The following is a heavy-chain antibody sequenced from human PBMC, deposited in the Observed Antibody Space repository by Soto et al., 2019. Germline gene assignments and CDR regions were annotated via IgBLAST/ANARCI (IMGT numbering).Heavy chain of an antibody. V-gene: IGHV3-30-3*01. CDR1: GFTFSSYA. Sequence: WGSLRLSCAASGFTFSSYAMHWVRQAPGKGLEWVAVISYDGSNKYYADSVKGRFTISRDNSKNTLYLQMNSLRAEDTAVYYCARGYYDFWSGYYYYYYGMDVWGQGTTVTVSS. J-gene: IGHJ6*02. CDR3: ARGYYDFWSGYYYYYYGMDV. D-gene: IGHD3-3*01. CDR2: ISYDGSNK.